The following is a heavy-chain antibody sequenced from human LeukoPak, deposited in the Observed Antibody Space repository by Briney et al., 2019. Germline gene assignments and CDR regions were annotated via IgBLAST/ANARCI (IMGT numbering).Heavy chain of an antibody. CDR1: GGSISSYY. CDR3: ARVRSGYSYGPFDY. V-gene: IGHV4-59*01. Sequence: PSETLSLTCTVSGGSISSYYWSWTRQPPGKGLEWIGYIYYSGSTNYNPSLKSRVTISVDTSKNQFSLNLSSVTAADTAVYYCARVRSGYSYGPFDYWGQGTLVTVSS. D-gene: IGHD5-18*01. J-gene: IGHJ4*02. CDR2: IYYSGST.